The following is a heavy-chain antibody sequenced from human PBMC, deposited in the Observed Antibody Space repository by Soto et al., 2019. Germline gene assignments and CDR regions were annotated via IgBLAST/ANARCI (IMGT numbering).Heavy chain of an antibody. V-gene: IGHV4-39*01. CDR2: IYYSGTT. J-gene: IGHJ4*02. Sequence: PSETLSLTCTVSGCSISTSNYYWGWVRQPPGKGLDWIGNIYYSGTTYYNPSLKSRVTISVDTSKNQFSLKLNSVTAADTAVYYCATFVVPASRPTDFDFWGPGTLVTVSS. CDR3: ATFVVPASRPTDFDF. D-gene: IGHD2-21*02. CDR1: GCSISTSNYY.